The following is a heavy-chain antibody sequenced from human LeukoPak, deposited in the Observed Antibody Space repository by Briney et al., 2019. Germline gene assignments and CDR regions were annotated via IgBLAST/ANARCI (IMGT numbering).Heavy chain of an antibody. Sequence: GGSLRLSCAASGFTFSSYAMSWVRQAPGKGLEWVSGINWNGGSTGYADSVKGRFTISRDNAKNSLYLQMNSLRAEDTALYYCARGGRYYSSSWYNWFDPWGQGTLVTVSS. V-gene: IGHV3-20*04. D-gene: IGHD6-13*01. CDR1: GFTFSSYA. CDR3: ARGGRYYSSSWYNWFDP. CDR2: INWNGGST. J-gene: IGHJ5*02.